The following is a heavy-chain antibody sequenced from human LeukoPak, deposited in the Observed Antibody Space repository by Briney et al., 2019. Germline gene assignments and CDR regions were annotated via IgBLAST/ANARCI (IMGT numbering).Heavy chain of an antibody. V-gene: IGHV3-30-3*01. Sequence: GGSLRLSCAASGFTFSSYAMHWVRQAPGKGLEWVAVISYDGSNKYYADSVKGRFTISRDNSKNTLYLQMNSLRAEDTAVYYCAREWRTTVIMYYFDYWGQGTLVTVSS. CDR1: GFTFSSYA. D-gene: IGHD4-17*01. J-gene: IGHJ4*02. CDR3: AREWRTTVIMYYFDY. CDR2: ISYDGSNK.